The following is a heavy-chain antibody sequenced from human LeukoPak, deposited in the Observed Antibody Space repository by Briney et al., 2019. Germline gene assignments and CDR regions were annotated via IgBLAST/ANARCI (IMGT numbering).Heavy chain of an antibody. CDR3: ARDPVYCSSTSCSNFDY. J-gene: IGHJ4*02. D-gene: IGHD2-2*01. CDR1: GFTFSNYA. Sequence: GGSLRLSCAASGFTFSNYATHWVRQAPGKGLEWVAVISSDGSNKYYADSVKGRFTISRDNSKNTLYLQMNSPRAEDTAVYSCARDPVYCSSTSCSNFDYWGQGTLVTVSS. CDR2: ISSDGSNK. V-gene: IGHV3-30-3*01.